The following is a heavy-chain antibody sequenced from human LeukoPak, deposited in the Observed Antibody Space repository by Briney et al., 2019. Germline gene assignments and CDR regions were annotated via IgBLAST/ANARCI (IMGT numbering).Heavy chain of an antibody. CDR2: ISYDGSSK. Sequence: GGSLRLSCAASGFTFSNYAILWVRQAPGKGLEWVAVISYDGSSKNFADSVKGRFTISRDFSKNTVFLHMNSLRAEDTAMYYCARGDDSGYYDYFDYWGQGALVTVSS. J-gene: IGHJ4*02. CDR1: GFTFSNYA. CDR3: ARGDDSGYYDYFDY. D-gene: IGHD3-22*01. V-gene: IGHV3-30*14.